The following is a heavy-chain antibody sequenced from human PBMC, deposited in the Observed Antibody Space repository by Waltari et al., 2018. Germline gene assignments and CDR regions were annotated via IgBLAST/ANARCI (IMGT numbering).Heavy chain of an antibody. J-gene: IGHJ6*02. Sequence: QVQLQQWGAGLLKPSETLSLTCAVYGGSFSGYYWSWIRQPPGKGLEWIGEINHSGSTNYNPSLKSRVTISVDTSKNQFSLKLSSVTAADTAVYYCARDGVKWRGGSYYPYYYYYGMDVWGQGTTVTVSS. CDR2: INHSGST. V-gene: IGHV4-34*01. CDR1: GGSFSGYY. CDR3: ARDGVKWRGGSYYPYYYYYGMDV. D-gene: IGHD1-26*01.